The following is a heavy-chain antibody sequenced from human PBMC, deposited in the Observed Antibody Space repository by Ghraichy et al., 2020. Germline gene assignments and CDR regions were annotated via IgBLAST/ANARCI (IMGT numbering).Heavy chain of an antibody. CDR2: ISGGGLHT. J-gene: IGHJ6*02. CDR1: GFTFSTYT. V-gene: IGHV3-21*01. Sequence: GGSLRLSCAASGFTFSTYTMTWVRQAPGRGLEWVASISGGGLHTFYGDSVKGRFTISGDNGKNSLYLRLNTLRAEDTAVYYCSRSRETLVRGVIRYYGLEVWGRGTTVTVSS. D-gene: IGHD3-10*01. CDR3: SRSRETLVRGVIRYYGLEV.